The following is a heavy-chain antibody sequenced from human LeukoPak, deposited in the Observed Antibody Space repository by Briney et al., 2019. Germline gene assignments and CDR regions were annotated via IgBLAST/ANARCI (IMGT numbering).Heavy chain of an antibody. Sequence: KSSETLSLTCTVSGGSISSYYWSWIRQPPGKGLEWIGYIYYSGSTNYNPSLTSRVTISLDTSKNRFSLKLSSVTAADAAVYYCARLAWGNSGGHYYYYIDVWGKGTTVTVSS. CDR3: ARLAWGNSGGHYYYYIDV. J-gene: IGHJ6*03. D-gene: IGHD4-23*01. CDR2: IYYSGST. CDR1: GGSISSYY. V-gene: IGHV4-59*01.